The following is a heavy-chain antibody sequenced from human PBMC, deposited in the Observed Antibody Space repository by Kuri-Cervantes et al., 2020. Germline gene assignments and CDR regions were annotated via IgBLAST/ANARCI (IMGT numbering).Heavy chain of an antibody. CDR1: GFTFSGSA. CDR2: IKSKTDGGTT. D-gene: IGHD2-8*02. J-gene: IGHJ4*02. Sequence: GESLKISCAASGFTFSGSAMHWVRQAPGKGLEWVGRIKSKTDGGTTDYAAPVKGRFTISRDDSKNTLYLQMNSLKTEDTAVYYCTTLLTRWGQGTLVTVSS. V-gene: IGHV3-15*01. CDR3: TTLLTR.